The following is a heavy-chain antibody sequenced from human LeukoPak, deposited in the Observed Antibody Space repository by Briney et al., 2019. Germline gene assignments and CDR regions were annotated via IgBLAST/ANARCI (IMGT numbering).Heavy chain of an antibody. Sequence: GGSLRLSCAAPGFTFSSYGMHWVRQAPGKGLEWVAVIWYDGSNKYYADSVKGRFTISRDNSKNTLYLQMNSLRAEDTAVYYCARDRSGYDSYGMDVWGQGTTVTVSS. J-gene: IGHJ6*02. CDR1: GFTFSSYG. CDR2: IWYDGSNK. D-gene: IGHD5-12*01. V-gene: IGHV3-33*01. CDR3: ARDRSGYDSYGMDV.